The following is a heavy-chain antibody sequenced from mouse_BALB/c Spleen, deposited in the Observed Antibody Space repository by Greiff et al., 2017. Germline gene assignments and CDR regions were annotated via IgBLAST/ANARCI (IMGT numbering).Heavy chain of an antibody. J-gene: IGHJ3*01. Sequence: EVQRVESGPGLVKPSQSLSLTCSVTGYSITSGYYWNWIRQFPGNKLEWMGYISYDGSNNYNPSLKNRISITRDTSKNQFFLKLNSVTTEDTATYYCARDYGFAYWGQGTLVTVSA. V-gene: IGHV3-6*02. D-gene: IGHD2-12*01. CDR1: GYSITSGYY. CDR2: ISYDGSN. CDR3: ARDYGFAY.